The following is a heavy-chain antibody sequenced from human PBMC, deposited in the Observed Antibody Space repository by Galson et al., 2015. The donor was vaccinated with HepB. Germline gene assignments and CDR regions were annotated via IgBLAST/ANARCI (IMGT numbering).Heavy chain of an antibody. J-gene: IGHJ4*02. CDR3: ATTYNLDTSGYYSLGFGH. D-gene: IGHD3-22*01. CDR1: GFTFSNYN. Sequence: SLRLSCAASGFTFSNYNMNWVRQAPGKGLEWVSSISTGSRNIYYADSVKGRFTISRDNAKNSLYLQMNSLRGEDTAVYYCATTYNLDTSGYYSLGFGHWGQGTLLTVSS. V-gene: IGHV3-21*01. CDR2: ISTGSRNI.